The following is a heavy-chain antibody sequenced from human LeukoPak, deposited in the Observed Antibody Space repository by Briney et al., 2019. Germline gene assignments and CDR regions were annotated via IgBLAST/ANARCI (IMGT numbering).Heavy chain of an antibody. CDR1: GFTFSSYA. CDR3: AKWTDD. J-gene: IGHJ6*04. D-gene: IGHD2-8*01. V-gene: IGHV3-64*01. Sequence: GGSLRLSCAASGFTFSSYAMHWVRQAPGKGLEYVSGISRNGGSTYYANSVKGRFTISRDNSKNTLYLQMNSLRAEDTAVYYCAKWTDDWGKGTTVTVSS. CDR2: ISRNGGST.